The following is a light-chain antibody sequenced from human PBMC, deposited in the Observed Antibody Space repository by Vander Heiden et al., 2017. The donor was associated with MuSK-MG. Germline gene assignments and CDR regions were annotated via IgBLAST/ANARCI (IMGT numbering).Light chain of an antibody. CDR2: DTS. CDR3: QQYNNWPLLT. Sequence: EIVMTQSPATLSVSPGERATLSCRASQSVGSNLAWYQQKPGQAPRLLIYDTSTRATGIPARFSGSGSGTEFTRTISSLQSEDFAVYYCQQYNNWPLLTFGPGTKVDIK. J-gene: IGKJ3*01. V-gene: IGKV3-15*01. CDR1: QSVGSN.